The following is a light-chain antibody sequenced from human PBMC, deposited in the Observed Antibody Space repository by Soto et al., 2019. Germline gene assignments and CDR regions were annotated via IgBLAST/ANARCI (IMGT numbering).Light chain of an antibody. CDR3: QQYNSYRT. CDR2: DAS. Sequence: DIQMTQSPSTLSASVGDRVTITCRASQSISSWLAWYQQKPGKATKLLIYDASSLESGVPSRFSDSGFGIEFTLTLSSLQPDDFATYYCQQYNSYRTFGQETNVQI. CDR1: QSISSW. J-gene: IGKJ1*01. V-gene: IGKV1-5*01.